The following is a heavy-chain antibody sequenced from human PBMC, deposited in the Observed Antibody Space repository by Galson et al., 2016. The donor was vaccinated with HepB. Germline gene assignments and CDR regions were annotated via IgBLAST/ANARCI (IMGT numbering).Heavy chain of an antibody. J-gene: IGHJ4*02. CDR3: ACHLSTTGGFEH. CDR2: IYTGGST. D-gene: IGHD1-1*01. Sequence: SLRLSCAASGVTVNNKYMSWVRQAPGKALEFVSIIYTGGSTFYTDSVKGRVTIARDNSKNALLLQMNILRAEDTAVYFFACHLSTTGGFEHWGQGVLVTVSS. CDR1: GVTVNNKY. V-gene: IGHV3-53*01.